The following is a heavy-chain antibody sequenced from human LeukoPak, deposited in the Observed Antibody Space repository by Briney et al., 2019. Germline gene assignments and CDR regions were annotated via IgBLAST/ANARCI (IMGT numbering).Heavy chain of an antibody. CDR1: GYNFSIYA. CDR3: ARESTVATSSYYYMGV. Sequence: PGGSLRLSCAASGYNFSIYAMHWVRQAPGRGLEWVATISYHGIRKYSVDSVKGRFTISRDNSRDTLFLQMNGLRGEDTAIYYFARESTVATSSYYYMGVWGKGTTVTVSS. CDR2: ISYHGIRK. V-gene: IGHV3-30*04. J-gene: IGHJ6*03. D-gene: IGHD2-2*01.